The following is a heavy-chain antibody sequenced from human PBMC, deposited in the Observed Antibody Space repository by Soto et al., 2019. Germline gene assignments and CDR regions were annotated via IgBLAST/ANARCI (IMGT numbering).Heavy chain of an antibody. J-gene: IGHJ6*03. D-gene: IGHD2-21*02. CDR2: IWYDGSNK. Sequence: LRLSCAASGFTFSSYGMHWVRQAPGKGLERVAVIWYDGSNKYYADSVKGRFTISRDNSKNTLYLQMNSLRAEDTAVYYCARARCDPGGYYYYYIDVWGKGTTVTVSS. V-gene: IGHV3-33*01. CDR1: GFTFSSYG. CDR3: ARARCDPGGYYYYYIDV.